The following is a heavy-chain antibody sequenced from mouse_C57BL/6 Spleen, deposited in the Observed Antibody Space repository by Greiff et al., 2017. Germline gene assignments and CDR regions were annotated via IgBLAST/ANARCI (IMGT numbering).Heavy chain of an antibody. V-gene: IGHV1-76*01. Sequence: QVQLQQSGAELVRPGASVKLSCKASGYTFTDYYINWVKQRPGQGLEWIARIYPGSGNTYYNEKFKGKATLTAAKSSSTAYMQRSSLTSEDSAVYFCARGGNYVGDYAMDYWGQGTSVTVSS. CDR3: ARGGNYVGDYAMDY. CDR1: GYTFTDYY. J-gene: IGHJ4*01. D-gene: IGHD2-1*01. CDR2: IYPGSGNT.